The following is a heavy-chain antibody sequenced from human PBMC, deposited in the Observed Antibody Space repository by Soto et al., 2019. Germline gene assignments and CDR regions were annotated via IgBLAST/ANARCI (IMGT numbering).Heavy chain of an antibody. CDR1: GFTFSNYS. J-gene: IGHJ6*02. CDR3: AREQKGGHCRGGSGHFWYGMGV. CDR2: MSYDGSNK. Sequence: QVPLVESGGGVVQPGRSLRLSCTASGFTFSNYSIHWVRQAPGKGLEWVAVMSYDGSNKYYADSVKGRFTISRDNSKNTLYVQMNSLRAEDTAMYYCAREQKGGHCRGGSGHFWYGMGVWGQGTTVTVS. D-gene: IGHD2-15*01. V-gene: IGHV3-30-3*01.